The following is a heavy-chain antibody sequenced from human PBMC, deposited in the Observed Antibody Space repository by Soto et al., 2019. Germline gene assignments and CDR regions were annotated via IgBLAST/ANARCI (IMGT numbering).Heavy chain of an antibody. Sequence: EGQLLESGGGLVQPGGSLRLSFAASGFTFSTYAMTWVRQAPGKGLEWVSAISASGGSTYYADSVKGRFTISRDNSKNTQYLQMNSRRVEDTAVYYCAKVGFPYSYGYLFYYWGQGTLVTVSS. J-gene: IGHJ4*02. D-gene: IGHD5-18*01. CDR3: AKVGFPYSYGYLFYY. V-gene: IGHV3-23*01. CDR1: GFTFSTYA. CDR2: ISASGGST.